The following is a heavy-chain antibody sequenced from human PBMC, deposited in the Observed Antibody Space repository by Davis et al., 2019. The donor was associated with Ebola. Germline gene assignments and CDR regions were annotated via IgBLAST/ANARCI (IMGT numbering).Heavy chain of an antibody. CDR1: GYTFTSYG. J-gene: IGHJ6*02. CDR2: ISAYNGNT. CDR3: ARDYYDSSGYTYYGMDV. V-gene: IGHV1-18*01. Sequence: ASVKVSCKASGYTFTSYGISWVRQAPGQGLEWMGWISAYNGNTNYAQKLQGRVTMTTDTSTSTAYMELSSLRSEDTAVYYCARDYYDSSGYTYYGMDVWGQGTTVTVPS. D-gene: IGHD3-22*01.